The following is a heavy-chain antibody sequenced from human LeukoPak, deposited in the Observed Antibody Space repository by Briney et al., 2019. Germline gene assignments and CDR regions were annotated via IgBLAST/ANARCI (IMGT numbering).Heavy chain of an antibody. CDR2: IYYSGST. CDR1: GGSISSGGYY. V-gene: IGHV4-31*03. CDR3: ARPYYDISGYGAFDI. Sequence: SETLSLTCTVSGGSISSGGYYWSWIRQHPGKGLEWIGYIYYSGSTYYNPSLKSRVTISVDTSKNQFSLKLSSVTAADTAVYYCARPYYDISGYGAFDIWGQGTMVTVSS. J-gene: IGHJ3*02. D-gene: IGHD3-22*01.